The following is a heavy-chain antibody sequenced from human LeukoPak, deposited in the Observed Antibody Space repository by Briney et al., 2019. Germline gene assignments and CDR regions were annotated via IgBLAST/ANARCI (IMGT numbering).Heavy chain of an antibody. CDR1: GFTFSSYC. CDR2: ISGNSSTI. V-gene: IGHV3-48*01. D-gene: IGHD3-10*01. CDR3: ARDRWFGESLPAHFEY. J-gene: IGHJ4*02. Sequence: GGSLRLSCAVSGFTFSSYCKTWDRQAPGKGLEWVSYISGNSSTIYYADSVKGRFTISRDNAKNSLYLQMNSLRAEDTAFYYCARDRWFGESLPAHFEYWGQGTLVTASS.